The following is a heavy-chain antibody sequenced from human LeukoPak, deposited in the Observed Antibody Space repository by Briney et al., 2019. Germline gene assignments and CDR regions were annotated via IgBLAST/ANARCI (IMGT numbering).Heavy chain of an antibody. CDR1: GGSISSYY. V-gene: IGHV4-4*07. CDR3: ARDHKLYDILTGYYNPDAFDI. Sequence: KPSETLSLTCTVSGGSISSYYWSWIRQPAGKGPEWIGRIYTSGSTNYNPSLKSRVTMSVDTSKNQFSLKLSSVTAADTAVYYCARDHKLYDILTGYYNPDAFDIWGQGTMVTVSS. CDR2: IYTSGST. J-gene: IGHJ3*02. D-gene: IGHD3-9*01.